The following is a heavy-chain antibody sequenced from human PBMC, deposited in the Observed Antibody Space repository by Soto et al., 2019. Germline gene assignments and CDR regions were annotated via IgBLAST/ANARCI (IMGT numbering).Heavy chain of an antibody. D-gene: IGHD3-22*01. V-gene: IGHV1-46*01. CDR1: GYTFTTYY. J-gene: IGHJ6*02. Sequence: WASVKVSCKASGYTFTTYYIHWVRQAPGQGLEWMGIINPSGGTASYAQRFQDRVTMTRDTSTSTVYMELSSLRSEDTAVYYCAKDRLPPPPARFSMRVGVTSYAMDVWGQGTTVTVSS. CDR2: INPSGGTA. CDR3: AKDRLPPPPARFSMRVGVTSYAMDV.